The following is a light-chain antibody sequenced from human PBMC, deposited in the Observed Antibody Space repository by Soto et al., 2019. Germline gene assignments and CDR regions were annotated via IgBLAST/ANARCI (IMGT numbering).Light chain of an antibody. J-gene: IGKJ5*01. Sequence: EIVLTQSPATLSLSPGERATLSCRASQSVSSYLAWYQQKPGQAPRLLIYDASNRVTGIPARFSGSGSGTDFTLTISSLEPEDFAVYYCQHRSNWITFGQGTRLEIE. CDR2: DAS. CDR3: QHRSNWIT. CDR1: QSVSSY. V-gene: IGKV3-11*01.